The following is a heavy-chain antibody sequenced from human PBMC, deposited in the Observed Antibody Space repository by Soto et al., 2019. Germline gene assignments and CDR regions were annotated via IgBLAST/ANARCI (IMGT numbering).Heavy chain of an antibody. D-gene: IGHD3-9*01. Sequence: QLQLQESGPGLVKPSETLSLTCSVSGDSINSDKYYWGWIRQPPGKGLEWIGSIYFRGNTYYNPYLQTRVTISLDKSKSQFSLKLHSVTAADSAVYFCARLEGLATISYYFDFWGQGALVTVSS. CDR3: ARLEGLATISYYFDF. CDR1: GDSINSDKYY. V-gene: IGHV4-39*01. CDR2: IYFRGNT. J-gene: IGHJ4*02.